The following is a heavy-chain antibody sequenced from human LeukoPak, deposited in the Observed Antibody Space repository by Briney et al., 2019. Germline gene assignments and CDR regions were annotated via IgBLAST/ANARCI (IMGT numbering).Heavy chain of an antibody. Sequence: ASVKVSCKASGYTFTIYDINWVRQAAGQGLEWMGWMNPESGNTDFAQKFQGRVTMTRNTSISTAYMELSSLTSEDTAVYYCAVHLPGDYLDPWGQGTLVTVSS. D-gene: IGHD4-17*01. CDR3: AVHLPGDYLDP. J-gene: IGHJ5*02. CDR1: GYTFTIYD. V-gene: IGHV1-8*01. CDR2: MNPESGNT.